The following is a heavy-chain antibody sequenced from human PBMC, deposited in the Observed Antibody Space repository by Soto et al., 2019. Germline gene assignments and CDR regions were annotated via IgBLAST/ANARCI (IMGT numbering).Heavy chain of an antibody. Sequence: QVHLVESGGGLVKPGGSLRLSCAASGIIFSDYMSWIRQAPGKGLEWLSYISGSGRTIYSADSVKGRFTISRDNATNSLYLQMNSLRAEDTAVYYWARLPLPWGWCDPWGQGTLVTVSS. CDR1: GIIFSDY. CDR2: ISGSGRTI. J-gene: IGHJ5*02. CDR3: ARLPLPWGWCDP. V-gene: IGHV3-11*01. D-gene: IGHD3-16*01.